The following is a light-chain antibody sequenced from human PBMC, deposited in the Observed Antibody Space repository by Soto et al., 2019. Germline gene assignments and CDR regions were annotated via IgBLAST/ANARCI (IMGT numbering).Light chain of an antibody. J-gene: IGLJ1*01. Sequence: QSALTQPASVSGSPGQSITISCTGTSSDFGAYNYVSWYQQHPGKAPELMIYDVSNRPSGVSNRFSGSKSGNTASLTISGLQAEDEADYYCTSYAGSSTYAFGTGTKVTVL. CDR1: SSDFGAYNY. CDR3: TSYAGSSTYA. CDR2: DVS. V-gene: IGLV2-14*01.